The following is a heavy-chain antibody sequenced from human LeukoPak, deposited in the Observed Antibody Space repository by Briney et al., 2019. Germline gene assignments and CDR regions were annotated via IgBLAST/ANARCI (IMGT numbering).Heavy chain of an antibody. Sequence: GGSLRLSCAVSGLNFNDAWMNWVRQAPGKGLEWVSYISSSSSTIYYADSVKGRFTISRDNAKNSLYLQMNSLRAEDTAVYYCARDWDLRYDFDYMDVWGKGTTVTVSS. D-gene: IGHD3-3*01. CDR2: ISSSSSTI. J-gene: IGHJ6*03. CDR3: ARDWDLRYDFDYMDV. V-gene: IGHV3-48*01. CDR1: GLNFNDAW.